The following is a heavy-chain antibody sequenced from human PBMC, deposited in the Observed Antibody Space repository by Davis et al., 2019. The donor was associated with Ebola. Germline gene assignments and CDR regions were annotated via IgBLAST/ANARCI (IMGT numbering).Heavy chain of an antibody. D-gene: IGHD6-19*01. CDR3: ARGRTVAGTRGLSWFDP. J-gene: IGHJ5*02. V-gene: IGHV1-8*01. CDR2: MNPHSGNT. CDR1: GYTFINND. Sequence: ASVKVSCKASGYTFINNDINWVRQATGQGLEWMGWMNPHSGNTGYASKFQGRVTMTRDNSINTAYMELSSLTSEDTAVYYCARGRTVAGTRGLSWFDPWGQGTLVTVSS.